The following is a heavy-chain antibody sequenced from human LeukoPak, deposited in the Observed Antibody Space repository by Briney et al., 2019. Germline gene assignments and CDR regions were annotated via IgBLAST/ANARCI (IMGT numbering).Heavy chain of an antibody. CDR1: GFTFSSYW. CDR3: ARGGAIAAAGNNWFDP. V-gene: IGHV3-74*01. J-gene: IGHJ5*02. CDR2: INSDGSST. Sequence: GGSLRLSCAASGFTFSSYWMHWVRQAPGKGLVWVSRINSDGSSTSYADSVKGRFTISRDNAKNTLYLQMNSLRAEDTAVYYCARGGAIAAAGNNWFDPWGQGTLVTVSS. D-gene: IGHD6-13*01.